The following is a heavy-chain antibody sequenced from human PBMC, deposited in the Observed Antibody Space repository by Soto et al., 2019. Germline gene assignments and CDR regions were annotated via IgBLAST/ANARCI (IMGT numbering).Heavy chain of an antibody. CDR1: GFTFSSYS. D-gene: IGHD3-9*01. Sequence: PGGSLRLSCEASGFTFSSYSMNWVRQAPGKGLEWVSSISGSSTYINYADSVRGRFTISRDNAEDSLYLQVNSLRVEDTAFYYCARVHYNILTGYRFDFWGQGTLVTVSS. V-gene: IGHV3-21*04. J-gene: IGHJ4*02. CDR2: ISGSSTYI. CDR3: ARVHYNILTGYRFDF.